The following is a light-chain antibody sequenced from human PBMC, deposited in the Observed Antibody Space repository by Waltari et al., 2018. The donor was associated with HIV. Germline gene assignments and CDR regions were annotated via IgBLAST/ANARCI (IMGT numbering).Light chain of an antibody. V-gene: IGLV1-47*01. CDR2: KTD. Sequence: QSVLTQPPSTSGTPVQKVTISCPGSSSNIGTHIVYWYQKLPGTAPKLLIYKTDQRPSGGPDRFTGSKSGASASLAIIGLRCGDEGVYYCAGWDGSLRGVIFGGGTKLSGL. CDR3: AGWDGSLRGVI. CDR1: SSNIGTHI. J-gene: IGLJ2*01.